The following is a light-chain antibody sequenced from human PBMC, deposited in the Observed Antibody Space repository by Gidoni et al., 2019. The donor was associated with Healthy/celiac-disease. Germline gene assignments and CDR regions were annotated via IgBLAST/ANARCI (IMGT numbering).Light chain of an antibody. Sequence: QSVLTQPPSASGTPGQRVIISCSGSSSNIGSNTVNWYQQLPGTAPKLLIYSNNQRPSGVPDRFSGSKSGTSASLAISGLQSEDEADYYCAAWDDSLNAWVFGGVTKLTVL. CDR2: SNN. CDR3: AAWDDSLNAWV. V-gene: IGLV1-44*01. J-gene: IGLJ3*02. CDR1: SSNIGSNT.